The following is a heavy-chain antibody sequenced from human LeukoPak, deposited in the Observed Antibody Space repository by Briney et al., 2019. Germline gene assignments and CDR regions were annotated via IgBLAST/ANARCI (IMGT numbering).Heavy chain of an antibody. V-gene: IGHV4-61*01. CDR1: GGSVSSGSYY. D-gene: IGHD3-3*01. CDR3: ARAGNFWSDYY. J-gene: IGHJ4*02. CDR2: IYYSGST. Sequence: SETLSLTCTVSGGSVSSGSYYWSWIRQPPGKGLEWIGYIYYSGSTNYNPPLKSRVTMSVDTSKNQFSLKLSSVTAADTAVYYCARAGNFWSDYYWGQGTLVTVSS.